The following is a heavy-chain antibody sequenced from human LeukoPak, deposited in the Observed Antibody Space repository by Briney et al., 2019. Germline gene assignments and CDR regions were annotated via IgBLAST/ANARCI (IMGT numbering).Heavy chain of an antibody. J-gene: IGHJ4*02. CDR2: IIPIFGTA. CDR3: ARDLPPSYYYDSTTLDY. CDR1: GGTFSSYA. V-gene: IGHV1-69*13. Sequence: GASVKVSCKASGGTFSSYAISWVRQAPGQGLEWMGGIIPIFGTANYAQKFQGRVTITADESTSTAYMELSSLRSEDTAVYYCARDLPPSYYYDSTTLDYWGQGTLVTVSS. D-gene: IGHD3-22*01.